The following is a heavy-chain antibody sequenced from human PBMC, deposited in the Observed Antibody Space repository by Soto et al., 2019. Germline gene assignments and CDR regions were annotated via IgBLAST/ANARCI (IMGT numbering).Heavy chain of an antibody. CDR2: ISWNSGSI. CDR1: GFTFDDYA. V-gene: IGHV3-9*01. J-gene: IGHJ4*02. Sequence: EVQLVESGGGLVQPGRSLRLSCAASGFTFDDYAMHWVRQAPGKGLEWVSGISWNSGSIGYADSVKGRFTISRDNAKNSLYLQMNSLRAEDTAVYYCAKERTISTEFYFDYWGQGTLVTVSS. D-gene: IGHD3-3*01. CDR3: AKERTISTEFYFDY.